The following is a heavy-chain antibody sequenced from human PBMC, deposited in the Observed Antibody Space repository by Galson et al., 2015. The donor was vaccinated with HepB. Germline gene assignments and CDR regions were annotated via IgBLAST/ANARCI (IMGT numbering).Heavy chain of an antibody. CDR1: GFIFDNYD. V-gene: IGHV1-8*02. CDR2: INPNTGDT. J-gene: IGHJ1*01. Sequence: SVKVSCKASGFIFDNYDIIWVRQATGQGLEWMGWINPNTGDTALAQGFQGRVDMSTDSSMKTVYMELSSLTSYDTGLYFCVRNMGYAYGPKWGQGTMVSVSS. D-gene: IGHD4-17*01. CDR3: VRNMGYAYGPK.